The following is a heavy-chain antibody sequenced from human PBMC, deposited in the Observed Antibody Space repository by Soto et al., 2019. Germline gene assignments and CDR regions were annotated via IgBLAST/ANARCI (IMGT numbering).Heavy chain of an antibody. J-gene: IGHJ4*02. D-gene: IGHD3-22*01. V-gene: IGHV1-69*13. CDR1: GGTFSSYA. CDR3: ARVEYYYDSSGYLNY. Sequence: SVKVSCKASGGTFSSYAISWVRQAPGQGLEWMGGIIPIFGTASYAQKFQGRVTITADESTSTAYMELSSLRSEDTAVYYCARVEYYYDSSGYLNYWGQGTRVTVSS. CDR2: IIPIFGTA.